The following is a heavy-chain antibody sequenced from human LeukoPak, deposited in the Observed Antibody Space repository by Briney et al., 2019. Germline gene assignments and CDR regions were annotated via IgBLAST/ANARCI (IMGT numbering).Heavy chain of an antibody. CDR2: IYYSGST. Sequence: SETLSLTCTVSGGSISSYCWSWIRQPPGKGLEWIGYIYYSGSTNYNPSLKSRVTISVDTSKNQCSLKLSSVTAADTAVYYCARNSGYDYGGFDYWGQGTLVTVSS. J-gene: IGHJ4*02. CDR1: GGSISSYC. D-gene: IGHD5-12*01. V-gene: IGHV4-59*01. CDR3: ARNSGYDYGGFDY.